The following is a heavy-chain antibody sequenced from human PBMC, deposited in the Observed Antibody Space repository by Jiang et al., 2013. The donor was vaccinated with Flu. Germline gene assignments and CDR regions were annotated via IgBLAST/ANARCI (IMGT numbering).Heavy chain of an antibody. V-gene: IGHV1-24*01. CDR1: GYTVTELS. J-gene: IGHJ4*02. CDR3: ATAGDSSPLDY. Sequence: SGAEVKKPGASVTVSCKVSGYTVTELSMHWVRQPPGKGLEWMGGFDPENGETIHAQKFQGRVTMTEDTATDTAYMELSSLRSEDTAVYYCATAGDSSPLDYWGQGTLVTVSS. D-gene: IGHD3-22*01. CDR2: FDPENGET.